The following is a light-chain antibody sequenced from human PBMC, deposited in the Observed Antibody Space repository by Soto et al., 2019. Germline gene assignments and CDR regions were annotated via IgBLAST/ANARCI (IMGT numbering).Light chain of an antibody. Sequence: QSVLTQPPSVSGAPGQRVTISCTGSSSNIGAGYDVHWYQHLPGTAPKLLIYFNNNRPSGVPDRFSGSKSGTSASLAITGLRPEDEASYFCQSYDSTQSGVVFGGGTKLTVL. CDR1: SSNIGAGYD. V-gene: IGLV1-40*01. J-gene: IGLJ2*01. CDR2: FNN. CDR3: QSYDSTQSGVV.